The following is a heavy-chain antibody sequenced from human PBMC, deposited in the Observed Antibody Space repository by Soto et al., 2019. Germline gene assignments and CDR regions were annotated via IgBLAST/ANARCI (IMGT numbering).Heavy chain of an antibody. CDR1: GYTFTGYY. V-gene: IGHV1-2*04. CDR2: INPNSGGT. D-gene: IGHD2-2*01. J-gene: IGHJ5*02. Sequence: ASVKVSCKASGYTFTGYYMHWVRQAPGQGLEWMGWINPNSGGTNYAQKFQGWVTMTRDTSISTAYMELSRLRSDDTAVYYCARGCSSTSCTTPGWFDPWGQGTLVTVSS. CDR3: ARGCSSTSCTTPGWFDP.